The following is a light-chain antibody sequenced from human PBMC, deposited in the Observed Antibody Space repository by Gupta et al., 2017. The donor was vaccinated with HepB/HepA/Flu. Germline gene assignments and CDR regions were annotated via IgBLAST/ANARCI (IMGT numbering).Light chain of an antibody. CDR3: EKYYDFYSLT. J-gene: IGKJ4*01. CDR2: DAS. V-gene: IGKV1-33*01. CDR1: QDIGNH. Sequence: DVQMTQSPSSLSASVGDRVTITCQASQDIGNHLNWYQQKPGKAPKLLIYDASNWEAGVPSRFSGSGSGTEFTFTISSRQPEDIATYYCEKYYDFYSLTFGGGTRVEIK.